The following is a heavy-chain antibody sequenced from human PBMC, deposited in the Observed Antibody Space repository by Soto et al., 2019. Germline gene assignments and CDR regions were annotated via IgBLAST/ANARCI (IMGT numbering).Heavy chain of an antibody. CDR2: ISANNGST. CDR3: ARGLYCSSTSCYESKWSWFDP. Sequence: ASVKVSCKASGYTFTSYGISWVRQAPGQGLEWMGWISANNGSTNYAQKLQGRVTMTRDTSTSTVYMELSSLRSEDTAVYYCARGLYCSSTSCYESKWSWFDPCGQGTLVTVSS. CDR1: GYTFTSYG. V-gene: IGHV1-18*01. D-gene: IGHD2-2*01. J-gene: IGHJ5*02.